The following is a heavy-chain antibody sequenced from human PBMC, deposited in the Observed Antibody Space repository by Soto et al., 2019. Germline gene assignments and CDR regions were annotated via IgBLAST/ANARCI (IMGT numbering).Heavy chain of an antibody. CDR2: IYYSGST. D-gene: IGHD3-22*01. CDR1: GGSISSSSYY. J-gene: IGHJ4*02. CDR3: ARHGHYYDSSGYLVDY. Sequence: QLQLQESGPGLVKPSETLSLTCTVSGGSISSSSYYWGWIRQPPGKGLEWIGSIYYSGSTYYNPSLKSRVTISVDTSKNQFSLKLSSVTAADTAVYYCARHGHYYDSSGYLVDYWGQGTLVTVSS. V-gene: IGHV4-39*01.